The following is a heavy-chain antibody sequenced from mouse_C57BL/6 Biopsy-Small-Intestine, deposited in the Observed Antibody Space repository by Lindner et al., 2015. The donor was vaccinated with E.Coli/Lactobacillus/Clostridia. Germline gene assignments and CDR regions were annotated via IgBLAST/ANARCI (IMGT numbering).Heavy chain of an antibody. D-gene: IGHD2-1*01. V-gene: IGHV1-55*01. J-gene: IGHJ2*01. CDR2: IYPGSGST. CDR1: GYTFTSYW. CDR3: ARRAYGNYVDY. Sequence: VQLQESGPDLVKPGASVKLSCKASGYTFTSYWITWVKQRPGQGLEWIGDIYPGSGSTNYNEKFKSKAILTVDTSSSTAYMQLSSLTSEDSAVYYCARRAYGNYVDYWGQGTTLTVSS.